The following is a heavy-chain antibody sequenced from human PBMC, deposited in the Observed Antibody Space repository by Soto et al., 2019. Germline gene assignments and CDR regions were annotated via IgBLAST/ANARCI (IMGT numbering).Heavy chain of an antibody. Sequence: EVQVVESGGGLVQPGGSLRLSCAASGFKFSTYWMSWVRQAPGKGLEWLANIKQDANEMYYVDSVKGRFTISGDSAKNSLYLQMNSLRAEDTAVYYCARDGLASSVTTTYYYGMDVWGQGTTVTVSS. V-gene: IGHV3-7*01. CDR2: IKQDANEM. D-gene: IGHD5-12*01. J-gene: IGHJ6*02. CDR1: GFKFSTYW. CDR3: ARDGLASSVTTTYYYGMDV.